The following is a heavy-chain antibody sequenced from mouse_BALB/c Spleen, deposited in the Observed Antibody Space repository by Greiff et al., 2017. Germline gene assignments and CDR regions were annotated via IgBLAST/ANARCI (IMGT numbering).Heavy chain of an antibody. CDR3: ARGVCDY. Sequence: VQLQPSGAELARPGASVKLSCKASGYTFTSYWMQWVQQRPGQGLEWIGAIYPGDGDTRYTQKFKGKATLTADTYSSTAYMQLSSLASEDSAVYYCARGVCDYWGQGTTLTVSS. J-gene: IGHJ2*01. CDR1: GYTFTSYW. CDR2: IYPGDGDT. V-gene: IGHV1-87*01.